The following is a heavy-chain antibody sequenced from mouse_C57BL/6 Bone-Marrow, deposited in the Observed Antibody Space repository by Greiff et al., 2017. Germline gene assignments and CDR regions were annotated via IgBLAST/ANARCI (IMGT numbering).Heavy chain of an antibody. V-gene: IGHV1-62-2*01. CDR1: GYTFTEYT. D-gene: IGHD2-3*01. CDR2: FYPGSGSI. CDR3: ARHEDGGLYDGYYFDY. Sequence: VKLQQSGAELVKPGASVKLSCKASGYTFTEYTIHWVKQRSGQGLEWIGWFYPGSGSIKYNEKFKDKATLTADKSSSTVYMELSRLTSEDSAVYFCARHEDGGLYDGYYFDYWGQGTTLTVSS. J-gene: IGHJ2*01.